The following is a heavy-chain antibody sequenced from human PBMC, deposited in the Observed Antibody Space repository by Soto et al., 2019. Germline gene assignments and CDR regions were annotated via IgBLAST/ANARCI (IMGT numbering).Heavy chain of an antibody. CDR2: IWYDGSNK. V-gene: IGHV3-33*01. D-gene: IGHD6-13*01. J-gene: IGHJ5*02. CDR3: AREGSSSWYNWFDP. Sequence: QPGGSLRLSCAASGFTFSSYGMHWVRQAPGKGLEWVAVIWYDGSNKYYADSVKGRFTISRDNSKNTLYLQMNSLRAEGTAVYYCAREGSSSWYNWFDPWGQGTLVTVSS. CDR1: GFTFSSYG.